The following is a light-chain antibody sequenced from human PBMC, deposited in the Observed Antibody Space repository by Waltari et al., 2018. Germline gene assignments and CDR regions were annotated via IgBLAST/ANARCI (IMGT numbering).Light chain of an antibody. V-gene: IGKV1-39*01. J-gene: IGKJ2*01. CDR3: QQSYGTPPYT. CDR1: QTIATF. CDR2: AAS. Sequence: EIQLTQFPSSLSASVGDRVTITCRASQTIATFLNWYQQKPGRAPKLRIYAASNLQSGVPSRFSGSGSVTEYTLTINSLQPEDFATYFCQQSYGTPPYTFGQGTRLEIK.